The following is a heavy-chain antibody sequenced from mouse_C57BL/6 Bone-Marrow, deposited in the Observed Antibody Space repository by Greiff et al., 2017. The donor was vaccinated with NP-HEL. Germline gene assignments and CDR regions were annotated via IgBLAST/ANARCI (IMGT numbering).Heavy chain of an antibody. CDR3: ARGGLRPLYYYAMDY. CDR2: IYPGSGST. CDR1: GYTFTSYW. Sequence: QVQLQQPGAELVKPGASVKMSCKASGYTFTSYWITWVKQRPGQGLEWIGDIYPGSGSTNYNEKFKSKATLTVDTSSSTAYMQLSSLTSEDSAVYYCARGGLRPLYYYAMDYWGKGTSVTVSS. D-gene: IGHD2-4*01. J-gene: IGHJ4*01. V-gene: IGHV1-55*01.